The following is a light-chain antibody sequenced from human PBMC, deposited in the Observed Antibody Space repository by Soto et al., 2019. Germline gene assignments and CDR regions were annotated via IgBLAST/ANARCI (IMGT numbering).Light chain of an antibody. CDR3: QQYYSAPIT. V-gene: IGKV4-1*01. CDR2: WAS. J-gene: IGKJ1*01. Sequence: DIVMTQSPDSLAVSLGERATINCKSSQSVLYSSNNKNYLAWYQQKPGQPPKLLIYWASTRESGVPDRLSGSGSGTDFTLTISSLQAEDVAVYYCQQYYSAPITFGQGTKVDIK. CDR1: QSVLYSSNNKNY.